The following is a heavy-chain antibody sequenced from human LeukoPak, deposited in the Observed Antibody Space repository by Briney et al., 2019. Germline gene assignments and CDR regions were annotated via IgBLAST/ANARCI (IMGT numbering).Heavy chain of an antibody. CDR3: AKDRYSSSWYEGGPDDY. CDR1: GIPFSDYY. CDR2: ISSSSSYR. J-gene: IGHJ4*02. D-gene: IGHD6-13*01. V-gene: IGHV3-11*05. Sequence: KPGGSLRLSCVVSGIPFSDYYMNWIRQAPGKGLEWISYISSSSSYRDYAASVKGRFTISRDNAKNVLYLQMNSLRVEDTAVYYCAKDRYSSSWYEGGPDDYWGQGTLVTVSS.